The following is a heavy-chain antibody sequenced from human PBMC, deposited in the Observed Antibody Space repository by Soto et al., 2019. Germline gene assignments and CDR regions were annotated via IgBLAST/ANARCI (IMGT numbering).Heavy chain of an antibody. CDR1: GSGFW. D-gene: IGHD6-13*01. J-gene: IGHJ4*02. CDR3: VRQHPLDINAWYI. CDR2: IYPRDSDT. Sequence: GEPLKISCKSSGSGFWIAWVRQMPGKGLEWIGSIYPRDSDTRYNPSFQGLVTISADRFTSAAYLQWTSLKASDTAMYYCVRQHPLDINAWYIWGQGALVTVSS. V-gene: IGHV5-51*01.